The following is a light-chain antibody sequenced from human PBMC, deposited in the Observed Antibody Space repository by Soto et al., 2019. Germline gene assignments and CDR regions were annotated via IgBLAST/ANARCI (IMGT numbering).Light chain of an antibody. CDR1: SNDVGAFNY. Sequence: QSALTQPASVSGSPGQSITISCTGSSNDVGAFNYVSWYRQPPGEAPKVLIRGVSYRPSGVSIRFSASKSANTASLTISGLQAGDEAVYYCSSYTTSNTWVFGGGTKLTVL. J-gene: IGLJ3*02. CDR3: SSYTTSNTWV. V-gene: IGLV2-14*01. CDR2: GVS.